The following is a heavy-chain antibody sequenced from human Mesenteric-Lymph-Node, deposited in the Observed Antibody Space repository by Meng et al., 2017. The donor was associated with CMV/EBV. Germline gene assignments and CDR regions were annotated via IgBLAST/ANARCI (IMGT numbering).Heavy chain of an antibody. CDR3: AKVSLEWLSLYYFDY. D-gene: IGHD3-3*01. J-gene: IGHJ4*02. CDR2: TYSGGST. V-gene: IGHV3-53*01. CDR1: GFTISSTY. Sequence: GESLKISCAASGFTISSTYMNWVRQAPGKGLEWVSLTYSGGSTYFADSVKGRFTISRDISKNTLYLQMNSLRAEDTAVYYCAKVSLEWLSLYYFDYWGQGTLVTVSS.